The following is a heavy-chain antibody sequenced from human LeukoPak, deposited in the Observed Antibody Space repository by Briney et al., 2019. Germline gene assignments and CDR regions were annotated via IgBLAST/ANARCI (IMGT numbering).Heavy chain of an antibody. D-gene: IGHD2-15*01. CDR2: IHPKSGGT. J-gene: IGHJ6*02. CDR1: GYTFTGYY. CDR3: AREGFCSGGSCCPGV. V-gene: IGHV1-2*02. Sequence: ASVRVSCKASGYTFTGYYVHWVRQDPGQGLEWMGWIHPKSGGTNYAQKFQGRVPMPRDTSISTANMELSSLRFDDTAVYYCAREGFCSGGSCCPGVWGQGTTVTVSS.